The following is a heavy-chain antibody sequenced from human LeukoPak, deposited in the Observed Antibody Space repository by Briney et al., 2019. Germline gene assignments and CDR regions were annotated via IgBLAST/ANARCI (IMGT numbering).Heavy chain of an antibody. Sequence: PGGSLRLSCEASGFTFRNYYISWFRQAPGKGLEWVSWISADGNITRYADSVKGRFIISRDNTGNSLYLQMNSLRADDTALYYCARDSGYYSEDAFDIWGQGTMVTVSS. CDR3: ARDSGYYSEDAFDI. J-gene: IGHJ3*02. V-gene: IGHV3-11*01. D-gene: IGHD3-22*01. CDR2: ISADGNIT. CDR1: GFTFRNYY.